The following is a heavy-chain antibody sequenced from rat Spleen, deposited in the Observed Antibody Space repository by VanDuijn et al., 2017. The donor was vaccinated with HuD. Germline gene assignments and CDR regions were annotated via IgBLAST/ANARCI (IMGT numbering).Heavy chain of an antibody. CDR2: IGYDGSST. J-gene: IGHJ4*01. CDR1: GFTFSNYD. Sequence: EVQLVESGGGLVQPGRSMKLSCAASGFTFSNYDMAWVRQAPKKGLEWVATIGYDGSSTNYRDSLKGRFTISRDNAKSTLYLQLNSLRSEDTATYYCARPHSSLYVMDAWGQGASVTVSS. D-gene: IGHD1-2*01. CDR3: ARPHSSLYVMDA. V-gene: IGHV5-22*01.